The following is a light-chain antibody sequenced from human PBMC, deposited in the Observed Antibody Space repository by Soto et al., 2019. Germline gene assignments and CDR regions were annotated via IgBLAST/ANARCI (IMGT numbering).Light chain of an antibody. CDR1: QTVSIN. V-gene: IGKV3-15*01. J-gene: IGKJ2*01. Sequence: ERVMRQSPATLSVSPGERATLSCRASQTVSINLAWYQQKPGQAPRLLIYGASTRATGVPARFSGSGSVTEFTLTISSMQSEDFAVYYCQQYNSWPYTFGQGTKVDIK. CDR3: QQYNSWPYT. CDR2: GAS.